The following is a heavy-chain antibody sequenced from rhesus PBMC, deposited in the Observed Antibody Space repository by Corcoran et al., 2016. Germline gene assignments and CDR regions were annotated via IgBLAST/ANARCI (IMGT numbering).Heavy chain of an antibody. V-gene: IGHV3S5*01. CDR3: AKDRLYCTGSGCYYYFDY. CDR2: INSGGGST. CDR1: GFNFSSYD. Sequence: EVQLVETGGGLVQPGGSLKLSCAASGFNFSSYDMSWVRQAPGKGLEWGSAINSGGGSTYYADSVKGRFTISRDNSKNTLSLQMNSLRAEDTAVYYCAKDRLYCTGSGCYYYFDYWGQGVLVTVSS. J-gene: IGHJ4*01. D-gene: IGHD2-21*01.